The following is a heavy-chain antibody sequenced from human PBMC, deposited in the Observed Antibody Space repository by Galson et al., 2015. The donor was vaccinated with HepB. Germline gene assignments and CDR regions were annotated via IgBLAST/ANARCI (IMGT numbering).Heavy chain of an antibody. V-gene: IGHV1-69*04. CDR1: GGTFSSYA. CDR3: ARGVAGPPFDP. Sequence: SVKVSCKASGGTFSSYAISWVRQAPGQGLEWMGRIIPILGIANYAQKFQGRVTITADKSTSTAYMELSSLRSEDTAVYYCARGVAGPPFDPWGQGTLVTVSS. CDR2: IIPILGIA. D-gene: IGHD6-19*01. J-gene: IGHJ5*02.